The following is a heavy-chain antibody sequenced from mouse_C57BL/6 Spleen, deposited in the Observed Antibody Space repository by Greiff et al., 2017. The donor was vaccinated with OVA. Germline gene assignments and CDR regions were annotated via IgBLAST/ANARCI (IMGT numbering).Heavy chain of an antibody. D-gene: IGHD3-2*02. V-gene: IGHV2-6-1*01. Sequence: QVQLKESGPGLVAPSQSLSITCTVSGFSLTSYGVHWVRQPPGKGLEWLVVIWSDGSTTYNSALKSRLSISKDNSKSQVFLKMNSLQTDDTAMYYCARHAPTAQAYAMDDWGQGTSVTVSS. J-gene: IGHJ4*01. CDR1: GFSLTSYG. CDR3: ARHAPTAQAYAMDD. CDR2: IWSDGST.